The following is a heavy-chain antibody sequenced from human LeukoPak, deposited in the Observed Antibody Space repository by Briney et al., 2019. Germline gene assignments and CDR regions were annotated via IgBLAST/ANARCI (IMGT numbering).Heavy chain of an antibody. CDR2: NPSDGSNT. Sequence: PGRTLGLSRAVSVFLLSSYWMLWVTQAPGRGLVCVLRNPSDGSNTTYADSLKGGYTISRDNAKNTLYLQMNSVRAEDPAVYFCARDWMVGATFESQGTVYYLGQGTLVTVSS. D-gene: IGHD1-26*01. V-gene: IGHV3-74*03. CDR1: VFLLSSYW. CDR3: ARDWMVGATFESQGTVYY. J-gene: IGHJ4*02.